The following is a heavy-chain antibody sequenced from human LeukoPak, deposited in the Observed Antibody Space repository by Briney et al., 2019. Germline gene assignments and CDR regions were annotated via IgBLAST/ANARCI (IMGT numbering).Heavy chain of an antibody. CDR1: GFTFSSYW. CDR2: INSDGSST. D-gene: IGHD2-15*01. Sequence: PGGSLRLSCAASGFTFSSYWMHWVRQAPGKGLVWVSRINSDGSSTSYADSVKGRFTISRDNAKNTLYLQMNSLRAEDTAVYYCARGRPSSEGYFDYWGQGTLVTVSS. CDR3: ARGRPSSEGYFDY. J-gene: IGHJ4*02. V-gene: IGHV3-74*01.